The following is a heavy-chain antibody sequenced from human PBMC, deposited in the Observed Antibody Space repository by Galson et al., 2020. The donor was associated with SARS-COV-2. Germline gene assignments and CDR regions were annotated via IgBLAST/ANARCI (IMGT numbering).Heavy chain of an antibody. CDR2: IGTTTTT. D-gene: IGHD6-19*01. Sequence: GGSLRLTCAASGCSLSDYSLNWVRQAPGKGLEWISYIGTTTTTYYAASVKGRFTISRDNAKNSLYLQMSSLRAEDTAVYYCATDGPIAVPGKNAFDIWGLGTMVNVPS. V-gene: IGHV3-48*04. J-gene: IGHJ3*02. CDR3: ATDGPIAVPGKNAFDI. CDR1: GCSLSDYS.